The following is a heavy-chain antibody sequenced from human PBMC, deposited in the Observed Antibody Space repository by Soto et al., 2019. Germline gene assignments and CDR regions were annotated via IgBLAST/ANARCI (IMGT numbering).Heavy chain of an antibody. Sequence: SETLSLTCTVSGGSISSYYWSWIRQPPGKGLEWIGYIYYSGSTYYNPSLKSRVTISVDTSKNQFSLKLSSVTAADTAVYYCARGSVLRFLEWFNWFDPWGQGTLVTVSS. CDR3: ARGSVLRFLEWFNWFDP. V-gene: IGHV4-59*06. CDR1: GGSISSYY. D-gene: IGHD3-3*01. J-gene: IGHJ5*02. CDR2: IYYSGST.